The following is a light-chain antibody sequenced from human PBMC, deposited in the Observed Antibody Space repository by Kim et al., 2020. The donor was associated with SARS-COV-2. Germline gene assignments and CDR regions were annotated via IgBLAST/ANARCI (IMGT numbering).Light chain of an antibody. CDR1: SSNIGSNY. Sequence: ELTQPPSASGTPGQRVSISCSGSSSNIGSNYVYWYQQLPGTAPKLVIYRNNQRPSGVPGRFSGSTSGTSASLAISGLRSEDEADYYCATWDDSLSGWVFGGGTQLTVL. V-gene: IGLV1-47*01. J-gene: IGLJ3*02. CDR3: ATWDDSLSGWV. CDR2: RNN.